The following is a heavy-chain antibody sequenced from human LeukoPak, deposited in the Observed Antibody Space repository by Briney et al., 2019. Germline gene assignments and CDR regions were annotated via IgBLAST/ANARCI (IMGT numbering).Heavy chain of an antibody. V-gene: IGHV1-2*02. D-gene: IGHD3-10*02. CDR3: ARSETVLGVFAY. CDR2: INPKGDGT. CDR1: EYILSGYY. Sequence: VASVKVSCNAAEYILSGYYVHWVRQAPGQGLEWMGWINPKGDGTDYSQKFQGRVTMTRDTSITTAYMELSWLTTDDTAVYYCARSETVLGVFAYWGQGTLVTVSS. J-gene: IGHJ4*02.